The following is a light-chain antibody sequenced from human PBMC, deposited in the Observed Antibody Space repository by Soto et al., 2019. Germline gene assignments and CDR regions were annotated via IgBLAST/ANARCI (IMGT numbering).Light chain of an antibody. J-gene: IGKJ1*01. V-gene: IGKV3-15*01. CDR2: GAS. Sequence: EIVLTQSPGPPSLSPGERATLSFRASQSVSSSYLAWYQQKPGQAPRLLIYGASTRATGIPARFSGSGSGTEFTLTISSLQSEDFAVYYCQQYNNWPLTFGQGTKV. CDR3: QQYNNWPLT. CDR1: QSVSSSY.